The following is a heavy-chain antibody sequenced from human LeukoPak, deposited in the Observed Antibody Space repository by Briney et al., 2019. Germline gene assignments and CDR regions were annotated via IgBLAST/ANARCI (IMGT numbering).Heavy chain of an antibody. V-gene: IGHV3-21*01. J-gene: IGHJ4*02. Sequence: PGGSLRLSCSASGFTFSSYSMNWVRQAPGKGLEWVSSISNSSSYIYYADSVKGRFTISRDNAKNSLYLQMNSLRAEDTAVYYCARDGYDSSGYYFDYWGQGTLVTVSS. CDR2: ISNSSSYI. CDR1: GFTFSSYS. CDR3: ARDGYDSSGYYFDY. D-gene: IGHD3-22*01.